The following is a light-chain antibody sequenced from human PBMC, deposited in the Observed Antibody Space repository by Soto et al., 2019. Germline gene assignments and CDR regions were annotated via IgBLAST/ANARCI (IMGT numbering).Light chain of an antibody. CDR2: DAS. J-gene: IGKJ2*01. CDR1: QSISNW. CDR3: QQYNTYSYT. V-gene: IGKV1-5*01. Sequence: DIQMTQSPSTLSASVGERVTITCRASQSISNWLAWYQQRPGKAPKLLIYDASTLESWVPSRFSGSGSGTEFTLTISGLRPDDFATYYCQQYNTYSYTFGQGTKLEIK.